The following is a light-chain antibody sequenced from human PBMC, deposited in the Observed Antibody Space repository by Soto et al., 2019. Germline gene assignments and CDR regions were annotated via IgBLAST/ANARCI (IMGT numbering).Light chain of an antibody. CDR2: AAS. Sequence: DIQMTQSPSSLSASVGDRVTITSRASQSISGYLNWYQQKPGKAPKLLIYAASSLQSGVPSRFSGSGSGTDFTLTISSLQPEDFATYYCQQSYSTLYTFGQGTKLEIK. V-gene: IGKV1-39*01. CDR1: QSISGY. J-gene: IGKJ2*01. CDR3: QQSYSTLYT.